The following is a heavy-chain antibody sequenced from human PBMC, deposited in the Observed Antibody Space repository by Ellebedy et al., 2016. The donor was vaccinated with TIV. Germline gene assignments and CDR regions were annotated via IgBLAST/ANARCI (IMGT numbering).Heavy chain of an antibody. Sequence: PGGSLRLSCAVSGFTFSNYWMSWVRLAPGRGLEWVANIRPDGSEEQYVDSVKGRFTVSRDNSNNTLWLQMSGLRAEDTARYFCAKDLGIERQWGFDYWGQGTLVTVSS. J-gene: IGHJ4*02. CDR2: IRPDGSEE. CDR1: GFTFSNYW. D-gene: IGHD1-26*01. CDR3: AKDLGIERQWGFDY. V-gene: IGHV3-7*03.